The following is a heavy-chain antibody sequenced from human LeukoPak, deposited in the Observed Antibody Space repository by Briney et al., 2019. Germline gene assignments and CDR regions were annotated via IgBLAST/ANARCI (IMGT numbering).Heavy chain of an antibody. CDR1: GFIFSNYA. J-gene: IGHJ6*03. CDR3: AKDEVVPGYYYTDV. Sequence: GGSLRLSCAASGFIFSNYAMQWVRQAPGMGLEWVAFIRYDGGNTYYADSVKGGFTISRDNSKNTMYLQINSLHAEDTAVYYCAKDEVVPGYYYTDVWGRGTTVTISS. V-gene: IGHV3-30*02. CDR2: IRYDGGNT. D-gene: IGHD2-2*01.